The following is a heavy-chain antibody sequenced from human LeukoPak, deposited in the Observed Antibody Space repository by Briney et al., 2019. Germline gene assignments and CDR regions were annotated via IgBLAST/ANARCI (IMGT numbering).Heavy chain of an antibody. D-gene: IGHD3-22*01. V-gene: IGHV1-69*06. CDR1: GGTFSSYA. CDR3: ARVGGYYDSSGYPVAMDV. Sequence: ASVKVSCKASGGTFSSYAISWVRQAPGQGLEWMGGIIPIFGTANYAQKFQGRVTITADKSTSTAYMELSSLRSEDTAVYYCARVGGYYDSSGYPVAMDVWGKGTTVTVSS. J-gene: IGHJ6*03. CDR2: IIPIFGTA.